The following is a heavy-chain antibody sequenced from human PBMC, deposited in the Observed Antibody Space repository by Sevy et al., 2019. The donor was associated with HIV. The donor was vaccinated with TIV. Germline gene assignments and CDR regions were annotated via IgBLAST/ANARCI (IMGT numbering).Heavy chain of an antibody. D-gene: IGHD4-4*01. CDR3: ARDRDYMLDV. CDR2: ISAYYGNT. Sequence: ASVKVSCKAPGYTFTTNGISWVRQAHGQGLEWMGWISAYYGNTNYAQKLQGRVTLTTDTSTATAYMELRSLRSDDTAVYYCARDRDYMLDVWGQGTAVTVSS. J-gene: IGHJ6*02. V-gene: IGHV1-18*01. CDR1: GYTFTTNG.